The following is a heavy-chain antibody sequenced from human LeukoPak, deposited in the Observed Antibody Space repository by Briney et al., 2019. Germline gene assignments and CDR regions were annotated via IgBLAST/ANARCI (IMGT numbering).Heavy chain of an antibody. J-gene: IGHJ4*02. CDR3: ARDARVVLDY. CDR2: TQEDGNEI. CDR1: GFNCRNYW. Sequence: GGSLRLSCVVSGFNCRNYWMSWVRQAPGKGLEWVANTQEDGNEIYYVDSVNGRFTISRDNAKNSLYLQMNSLRAEDTAVYYCARDARVVLDYWGQGTLVTVSS. V-gene: IGHV3-7*01. D-gene: IGHD2-15*01.